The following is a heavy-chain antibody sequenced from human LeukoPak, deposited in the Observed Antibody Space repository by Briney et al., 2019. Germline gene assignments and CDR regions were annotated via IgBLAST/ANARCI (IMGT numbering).Heavy chain of an antibody. CDR2: IIPISGTA. J-gene: IGHJ6*03. V-gene: IGHV1-69*13. CDR1: GGTFSSYA. Sequence: SVKVSCKASGGTFSSYAISWVRQAPGQGLEWMGGIIPISGTANYAQKFQGRVTITADESTSTAYMELSSLRSEDTAVYYCARRPDIGLIESYMDVWGKGTTVTVSS. CDR3: ARRPDIGLIESYMDV. D-gene: IGHD2-8*01.